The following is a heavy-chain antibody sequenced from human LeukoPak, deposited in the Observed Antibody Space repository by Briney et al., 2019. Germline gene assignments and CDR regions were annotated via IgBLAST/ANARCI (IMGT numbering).Heavy chain of an antibody. J-gene: IGHJ4*02. Sequence: ASVKVSCKASGYTFTSYYMHWVRQAPGQGLEWMGIINPSGGSTSYAQKFQGRVTMTRDTSTSTVYMELSSLRSEDTAVYYCARDGSYCGDDCFSLWYFDYWGQGILVTVSS. V-gene: IGHV1-46*01. CDR3: ARDGSYCGDDCFSLWYFDY. CDR2: INPSGGST. D-gene: IGHD2-21*02. CDR1: GYTFTSYY.